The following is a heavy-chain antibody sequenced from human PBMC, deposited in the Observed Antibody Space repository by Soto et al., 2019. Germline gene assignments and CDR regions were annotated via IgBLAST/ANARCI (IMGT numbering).Heavy chain of an antibody. V-gene: IGHV3-43*01. D-gene: IGHD3-22*01. CDR1: GFTFEDYT. CDR3: AKDIPTYDSSNYYYGMDV. CDR2: ISWDGGST. Sequence: PGGSLRLSCAASGFTFEDYTMHWVRQAPGKGLEWVALISWDGGSTYYADSVKGRFTISRDNSKTSLSLQMNSLRTEDTALYCCAKDIPTYDSSNYYYGMDVWGQGTTVTVSS. J-gene: IGHJ6*02.